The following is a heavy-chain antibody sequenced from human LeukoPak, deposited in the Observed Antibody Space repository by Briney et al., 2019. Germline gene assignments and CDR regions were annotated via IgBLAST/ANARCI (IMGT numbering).Heavy chain of an antibody. D-gene: IGHD3-3*01. V-gene: IGHV4-39*01. CDR2: IYYSGST. CDR3: ASPYYDFWSGYFPPGY. J-gene: IGHJ4*02. CDR1: GGSISSDSYY. Sequence: SETLSLTCTVSGGSISSDSYYWAWIRQPPGKGLEWIASIYYSGSTYYNPSLKSRVTISVDASKNQFSLKLSSVTAADTAVYYCASPYYDFWSGYFPPGYWGQGTLVTVSS.